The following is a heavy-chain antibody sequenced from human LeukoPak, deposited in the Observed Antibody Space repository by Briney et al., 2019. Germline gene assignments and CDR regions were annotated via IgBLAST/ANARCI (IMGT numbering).Heavy chain of an antibody. Sequence: PSETLSLTCTVSGGSISSYYWSWIRQPPGKGLEWIGYIYYSGSTNYNPSLKSRVTISVDTSKNQFSLKLSSVTAADTAVYYCARGPYYYDSSGYYFEYYFDYWGRGTLVTVSS. CDR1: GGSISSYY. V-gene: IGHV4-59*01. CDR3: ARGPYYYDSSGYYFEYYFDY. J-gene: IGHJ4*02. D-gene: IGHD3-22*01. CDR2: IYYSGST.